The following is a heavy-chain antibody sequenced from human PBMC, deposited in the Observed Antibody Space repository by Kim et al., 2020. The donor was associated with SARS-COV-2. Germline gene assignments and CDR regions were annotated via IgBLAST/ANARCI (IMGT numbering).Heavy chain of an antibody. CDR2: ISSSSSYI. D-gene: IGHD2-21*01. CDR1: GFTFSSYS. J-gene: IGHJ6*02. Sequence: GGSLRLSCAASGFTFSSYSMNWVRQAPGKGLEWVSSISSSSSYIYYADSVKGRFTISRDNAKNSLYLQMNSLRAEDTAVYYCASILSGAGYYYYYGMDVLGQGTTLTVAS. CDR3: ASILSGAGYYYYYGMDV. V-gene: IGHV3-21*01.